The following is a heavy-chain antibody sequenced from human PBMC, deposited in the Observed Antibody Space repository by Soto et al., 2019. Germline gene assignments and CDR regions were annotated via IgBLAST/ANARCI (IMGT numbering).Heavy chain of an antibody. Sequence: ASVNLSCKSSGYTFTSYCISWGRQAPGQGLEWMGWISAYNGNTNYAQKLQGRATMTTDTSTSTAYMELRSLRSDDTAVYYCAREGYGYPPGAFDIWGQGTMVTVSS. J-gene: IGHJ3*02. CDR1: GYTFTSYC. CDR2: ISAYNGNT. V-gene: IGHV1-18*04. CDR3: AREGYGYPPGAFDI. D-gene: IGHD5-18*01.